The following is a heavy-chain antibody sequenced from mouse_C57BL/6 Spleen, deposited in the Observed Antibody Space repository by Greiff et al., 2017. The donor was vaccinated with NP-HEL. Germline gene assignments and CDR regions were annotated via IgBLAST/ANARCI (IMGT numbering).Heavy chain of an antibody. CDR1: GFTFSDYG. Sequence: EVHLVESGGGLVKPGGSLKLSCAVSGFTFSDYGMHWVRQAPEKGLEWVAYISSGSSTIYYADPVKGRFTISRDNAKNTLFLQMTSLRSEDTAMYYCTRAWFAYWGQGTLVTVSA. J-gene: IGHJ3*01. CDR2: ISSGSSTI. V-gene: IGHV5-17*01. CDR3: TRAWFAY.